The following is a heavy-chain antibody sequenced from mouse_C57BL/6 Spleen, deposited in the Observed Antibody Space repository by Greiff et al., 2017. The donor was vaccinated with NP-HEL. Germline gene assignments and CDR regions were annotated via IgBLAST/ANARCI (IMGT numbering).Heavy chain of an antibody. CDR1: GYTFTSYG. CDR3: ARYDSLYAMDY. Sequence: VQLKESGAELARPGASVKLSCKASGYTFTSYGISWVKQRTGQGLEWIGEIYPRSGNTYYNEKFKGKATLTADKSSSTAYMELRSLTSEDSAVYFCARYDSLYAMDYWGQGTSVTVSS. V-gene: IGHV1-81*01. D-gene: IGHD2-4*01. CDR2: IYPRSGNT. J-gene: IGHJ4*01.